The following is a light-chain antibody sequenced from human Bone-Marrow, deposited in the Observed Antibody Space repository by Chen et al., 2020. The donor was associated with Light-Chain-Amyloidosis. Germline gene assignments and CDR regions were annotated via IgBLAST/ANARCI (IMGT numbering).Light chain of an antibody. J-gene: IGKJ4*01. Sequence: TQMTQSPSTLSASIGDRVTITCRASQNINTCLAGYQQKPGRAPKLVIYDASTLESGVPSRFSGSGSGTDFILTISSLQPDDSAVYYCQQSDNYPLTFGGGTKVEIK. V-gene: IGKV1-5*01. CDR3: QQSDNYPLT. CDR1: QNINTC. CDR2: DAS.